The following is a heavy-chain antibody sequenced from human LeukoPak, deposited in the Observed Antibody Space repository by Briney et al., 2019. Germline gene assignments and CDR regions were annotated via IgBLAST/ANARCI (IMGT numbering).Heavy chain of an antibody. D-gene: IGHD3-3*01. CDR2: ISGGGGST. CDR1: GFTFSNFA. V-gene: IGHV3-23*01. J-gene: IGHJ4*02. CDR3: ARGGVLRFLEWLLYY. Sequence: PGGSLRLSCAASGFTFSNFAMSWVRQAPGKGLEWVSDISGGGGSTSYADSVKGRFTISRDNSKNTLYLQMNSLRAEDTAVYYCARGGVLRFLEWLLYYWGQGTLVTVSS.